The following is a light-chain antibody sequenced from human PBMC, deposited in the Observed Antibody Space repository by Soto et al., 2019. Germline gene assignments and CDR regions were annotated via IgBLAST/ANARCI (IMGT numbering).Light chain of an antibody. Sequence: EIVLTQSPATLSLSPGERATLSCRASQTVGSYLAWFRQTPGQAPRLLIYDTSIRATGIPARFSGSGSGTDFTLTISRLEPEDFAVYCCQQYGSSPRTFGQGTKVDIK. V-gene: IGKV3-20*01. J-gene: IGKJ1*01. CDR3: QQYGSSPRT. CDR2: DTS. CDR1: QTVGSY.